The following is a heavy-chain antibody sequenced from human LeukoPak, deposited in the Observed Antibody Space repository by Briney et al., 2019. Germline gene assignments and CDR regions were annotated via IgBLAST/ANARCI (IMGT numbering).Heavy chain of an antibody. CDR2: INAGSGNT. Sequence: GASVKVSCKASGYTFTSYAMHWVRQAPGQRLEWMGWINAGSGNTKYSQNFQGRVTISRDTSASTAYMELSSLTSEDTAVYYCARDSGEYYFDYWGQGTLVTVSP. D-gene: IGHD2-15*01. CDR3: ARDSGEYYFDY. V-gene: IGHV1-3*01. CDR1: GYTFTSYA. J-gene: IGHJ4*02.